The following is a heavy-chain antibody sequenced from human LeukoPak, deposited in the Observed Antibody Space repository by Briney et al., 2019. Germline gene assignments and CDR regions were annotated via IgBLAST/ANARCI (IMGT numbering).Heavy chain of an antibody. D-gene: IGHD4-17*01. J-gene: IGHJ4*02. CDR3: VKGRGYGDYGSTFEY. CDR1: GFIFSSYA. Sequence: GGSLRLSCAASGFIFSSYAMNWVRQAPGKGLEWVSVISGSGGRTYYIDSVKGRFTISRDNSKNTLYLQMNSLRDDDTAVYYCVKGRGYGDYGSTFEYWGQGTLATVSS. V-gene: IGHV3-23*01. CDR2: ISGSGGRT.